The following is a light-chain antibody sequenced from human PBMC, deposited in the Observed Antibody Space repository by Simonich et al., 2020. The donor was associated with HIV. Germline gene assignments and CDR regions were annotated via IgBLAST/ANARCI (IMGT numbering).Light chain of an antibody. CDR1: SSDVGGYKY. CDR2: DVS. J-gene: IGLJ3*02. V-gene: IGLV2-14*01. Sequence: QSALTQPASVSGSPGQSITISCTGTSSDVGGYKYVSWYQQHPGQAPKLMIYDVSKRPSGVSNRFSGSKSGNTAALTISGLQAEDEADYYCGSYTSSGTWVFGGGTKLTVL. CDR3: GSYTSSGTWV.